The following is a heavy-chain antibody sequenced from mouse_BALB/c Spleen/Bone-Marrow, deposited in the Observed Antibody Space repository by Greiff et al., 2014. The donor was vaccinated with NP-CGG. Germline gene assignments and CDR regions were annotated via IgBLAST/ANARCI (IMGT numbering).Heavy chain of an antibody. CDR1: GYTFTSYI. Sequence: VQLKQSGPELVKPGASVKMSCKASGYTFTSYIMHWVKQKPGQGLEWIGYIYPYNDGTKYNEKFKGKATLTSDKSSSTAYMELSSLTSEDSAVYYCARPATYYGNFYWYFDVWGAGTTVTVSS. J-gene: IGHJ1*01. CDR2: IYPYNDGT. D-gene: IGHD2-10*01. V-gene: IGHV1-14*01. CDR3: ARPATYYGNFYWYFDV.